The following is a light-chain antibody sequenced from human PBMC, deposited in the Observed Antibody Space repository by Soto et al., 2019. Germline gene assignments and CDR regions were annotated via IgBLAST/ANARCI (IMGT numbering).Light chain of an antibody. CDR1: QSVGNS. V-gene: IGKV3-11*01. CDR2: EVH. CDR3: NSQSDWPLS. Sequence: EIVLTQSPATLSLPPGERATLSCRASQSVGNSLAWYQQKPGQAPGLLIHEVHTRATGIPTRNSGRGSATDLTLATSSLEPEDVAVYYCNSQSDWPLSFGAGTSVGIK. J-gene: IGKJ4*01.